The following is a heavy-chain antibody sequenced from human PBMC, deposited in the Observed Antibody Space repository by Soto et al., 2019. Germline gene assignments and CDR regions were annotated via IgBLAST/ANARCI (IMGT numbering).Heavy chain of an antibody. V-gene: IGHV3-64D*06. J-gene: IGHJ4*02. D-gene: IGHD6-19*01. CDR2: INTGAAT. CDR3: VTGYSSGWYEIY. Sequence: GGSLRLSCSASGFIFSTYTMLWVRQAPGKGLEYVSAINTGAATSYVDSVRGRFTIPRDNSKNTLYLQMSSLRPEDTAVYYCVTGYSSGWYEIYWGQGTLVTVSS. CDR1: GFIFSTYT.